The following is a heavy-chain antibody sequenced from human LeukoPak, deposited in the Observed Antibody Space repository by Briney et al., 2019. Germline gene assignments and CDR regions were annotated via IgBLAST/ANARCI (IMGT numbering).Heavy chain of an antibody. CDR2: IDWDDDK. D-gene: IGHD4/OR15-4a*01. J-gene: IGHJ5*02. V-gene: IGHV2-70*04. CDR1: GFSLTATGMR. Sequence: ESGPTLVHPTPPLTLTCTFSGFSLTATGMRVSWIRQPPGKALEWLARIDWDDDKFYSTSLKTRLTISKDTSKNQVVLTMTNMDPVDTATYYCARLQGATIGAKWFDPWGQGTLVTVSS. CDR3: ARLQGATIGAKWFDP.